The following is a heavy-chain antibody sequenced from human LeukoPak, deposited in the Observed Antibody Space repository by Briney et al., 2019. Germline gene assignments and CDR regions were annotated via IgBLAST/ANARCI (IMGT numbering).Heavy chain of an antibody. CDR3: AKAPRGAVTTFDY. D-gene: IGHD4-11*01. V-gene: IGHV3-48*01. J-gene: IGHJ4*02. CDR2: ISSSSSTI. Sequence: SGGSLRLSCAASGFTFSSYSMNWVRQAPGKGLEWVSYISSSSSTIYYADSVKGRFTISRDNSKNTLSLQMNSLRAEDTAIYYCAKAPRGAVTTFDYWGQGTLVTVSS. CDR1: GFTFSSYS.